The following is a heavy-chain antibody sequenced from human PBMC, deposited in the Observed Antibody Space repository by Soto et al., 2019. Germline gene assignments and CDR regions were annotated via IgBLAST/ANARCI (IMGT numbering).Heavy chain of an antibody. V-gene: IGHV3-23*01. Sequence: EVQLLGSGGGLVRPGGSLRLSCAASGFTFSIFPMSWVRQAPGKGPEWVAAIKAGGGDTYYADSVKGRFTISRDNSENIFYLQMNSLTVEDTAMYYCKRDVVASSPPGADYWGQGTLVTVSS. CDR1: GFTFSIFP. D-gene: IGHD5-12*01. J-gene: IGHJ4*02. CDR2: IKAGGGDT. CDR3: KRDVVASSPPGADY.